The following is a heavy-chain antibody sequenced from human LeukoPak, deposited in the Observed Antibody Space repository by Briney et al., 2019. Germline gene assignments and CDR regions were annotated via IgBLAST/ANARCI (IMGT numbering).Heavy chain of an antibody. D-gene: IGHD1-26*01. CDR2: ISAYNGDT. V-gene: IGHV1-18*01. CDR1: GYPFSTYG. CDR3: ARDYVFRKYSGSYPGY. Sequence: GASVKVSCTASGYPFSTYGISWVRQAPGQGLEGMGWISAYNGDTNYAQKRQGRVTMTTDTSTSTAYMALRSLRSDDPAVYYCARDYVFRKYSGSYPGYWGQGTLVTVSS. J-gene: IGHJ4*02.